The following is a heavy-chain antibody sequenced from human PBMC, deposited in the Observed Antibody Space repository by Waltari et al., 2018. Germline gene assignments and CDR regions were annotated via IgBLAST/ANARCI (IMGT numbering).Heavy chain of an antibody. CDR1: GGSISSYY. CDR3: ARDLEAAAWFDP. D-gene: IGHD6-13*01. V-gene: IGHV4-59*01. J-gene: IGHJ5*02. Sequence: QVQLQESGPGLVKPSETLSLTCTVSGGSISSYYWSWLRQPPGKGLEWIGYIYYSGSTNYNPSLKSRVTISVDTSKNQFSLKLSSVTAADTAVYYCARDLEAAAWFDPWGQGTLVTVSS. CDR2: IYYSGST.